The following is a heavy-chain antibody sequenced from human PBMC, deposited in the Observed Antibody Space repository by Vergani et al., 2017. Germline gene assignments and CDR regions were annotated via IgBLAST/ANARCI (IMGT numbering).Heavy chain of an antibody. CDR3: ARDRGYSSSWSHAGWFDP. CDR1: GFTFSNYY. CDR2: ISSSSSYT. Sequence: QVQLVESGGGLVKPGGSLRLSCAASGFTFSNYYMSWIRQAPGKGLEWVSYISSSSSYTNYADSVKGRFTISRDNAKNSLYLQMNSLRAEDTAVYYCARDRGYSSSWSHAGWFDPWGQGTLVTVSS. J-gene: IGHJ5*02. D-gene: IGHD6-13*01. V-gene: IGHV3-11*06.